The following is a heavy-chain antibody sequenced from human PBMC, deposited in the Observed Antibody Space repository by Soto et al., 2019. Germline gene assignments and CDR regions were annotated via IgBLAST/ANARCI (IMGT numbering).Heavy chain of an antibody. Sequence: QVQLVESGGGVVQPGRSLRLSCAGSGFNFSNYGMHWVRQAPGKGLQWVAVIAYDGSKKYYVDSVKGRFTISRDNSKNTLYLQLSSLRAEDTAVYYCRWAWDGGGGGSDYWGQGTLVTVSS. CDR3: RWAWDGGGGGSDY. D-gene: IGHD2-21*01. CDR2: IAYDGSKK. V-gene: IGHV3-30*03. CDR1: GFNFSNYG. J-gene: IGHJ4*02.